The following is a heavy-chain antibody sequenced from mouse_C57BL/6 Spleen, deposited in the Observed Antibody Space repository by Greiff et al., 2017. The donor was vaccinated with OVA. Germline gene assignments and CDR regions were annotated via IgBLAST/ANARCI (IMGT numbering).Heavy chain of an antibody. J-gene: IGHJ2*01. CDR2: IDPSDSYT. V-gene: IGHV1-69*01. CDR3: ARWGEYGGPRVDY. D-gene: IGHD5-1*01. Sequence: VQLQQPGAELVMPGASVKLSCKASGYTFTSYWMHWVKQRPGQGLEWIGEIDPSDSYTNYNQKFKGKSTLTVDKSSSTAYMQLSSLTSEDSAVYCWARWGEYGGPRVDYWGQGTTLTVSS. CDR1: GYTFTSYW.